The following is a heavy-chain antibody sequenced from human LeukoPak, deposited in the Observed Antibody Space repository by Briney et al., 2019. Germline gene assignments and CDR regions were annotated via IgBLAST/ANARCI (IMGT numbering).Heavy chain of an antibody. D-gene: IGHD1-26*01. CDR2: IYYSGST. CDR1: GYSISSGYY. CDR3: ARGSGSYYGSRGAFDI. V-gene: IGHV4-38-2*02. J-gene: IGHJ3*02. Sequence: SETLSLTCTVSGYSISSGYYWGWIRQPPGKGLEWIGSIYYSGSTYYNPSLKSRVTISVDTSKNQFSLKLSSVTAADTAVYYCARGSGSYYGSRGAFDIWGQGTMVTVSS.